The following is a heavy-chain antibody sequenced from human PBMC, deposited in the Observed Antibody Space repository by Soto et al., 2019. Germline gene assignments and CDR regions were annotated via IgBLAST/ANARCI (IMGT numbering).Heavy chain of an antibody. CDR2: INPATGAA. Sequence: QLHLVQPGAVVKKPGASVTVSCSASGYPVTAYYMHWVRQAPGRGLEWMGGINPATGAAKYTQTFQGRVTMTRDPSTSTVFMELGGLTSEDTAVFYCARGGGVGVAGSAAFDMWGQGTLVTVSS. CDR3: ARGGGVGVAGSAAFDM. D-gene: IGHD3-3*01. J-gene: IGHJ3*02. CDR1: GYPVTAYY. V-gene: IGHV1-2*02.